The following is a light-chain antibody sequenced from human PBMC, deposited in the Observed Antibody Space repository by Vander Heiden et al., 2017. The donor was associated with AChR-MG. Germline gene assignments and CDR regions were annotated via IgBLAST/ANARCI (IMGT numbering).Light chain of an antibody. CDR1: QTINSD. CDR2: EAT. J-gene: IGKJ3*01. Sequence: DIQMTQSPSSLSASVGDRVTITCRAGQTINSDLNWYQHKPGKAPKLLISEATTLQSGVPSRFSDSGSGTEFTLTISSLQPEDLATYYCQQSATTPFNVGPGTKVDI. V-gene: IGKV1-39*01. CDR3: QQSATTPFN.